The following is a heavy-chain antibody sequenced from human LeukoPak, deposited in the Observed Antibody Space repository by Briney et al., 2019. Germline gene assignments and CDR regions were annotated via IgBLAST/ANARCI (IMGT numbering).Heavy chain of an antibody. CDR2: ISSSSSTI. D-gene: IGHD3-3*01. J-gene: IGHJ5*02. V-gene: IGHV3-48*01. CDR1: GFTFSSYS. Sequence: GGSLRLSCVASGFTFSSYSMNWVRQAPGKGLEWVSYISSSSSTIYYADSVKGRFTISRDNAKNSLYLQMNSLRAEDTAVYYCARDYDFWSGYSLNYNWFDPWGQGTLVTVSS. CDR3: ARDYDFWSGYSLNYNWFDP.